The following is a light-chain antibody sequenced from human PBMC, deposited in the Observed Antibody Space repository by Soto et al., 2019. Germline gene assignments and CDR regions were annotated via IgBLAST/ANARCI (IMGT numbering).Light chain of an antibody. J-gene: IGKJ5*01. V-gene: IGKV3-11*01. CDR2: GAS. CDR1: QSISKF. Sequence: EIVLTQSPAPLSLSPGEIATLSCRASQSISKFLAWYQQKPGQAPSLFIYGASNRATGIPARFSGSGSGTDFTLTISSLEPEDFAVYYCQQHFNGPITFGQGTRLDIK. CDR3: QQHFNGPIT.